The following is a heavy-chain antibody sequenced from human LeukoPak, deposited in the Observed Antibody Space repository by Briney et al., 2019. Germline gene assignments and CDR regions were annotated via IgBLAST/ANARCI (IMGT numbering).Heavy chain of an antibody. CDR2: INPNSGGT. CDR1: GYTFTGYY. Sequence: ASVKVSCKASGYTFTGYYMHWVRQAPGQGLEWMGWINPNSGGTNYAQKFQGRVTMTRDTSISTAYMELSRLRSDDTAVYYCAREGGGSYWQYFQHWGQGTLVTVSS. V-gene: IGHV1-2*02. J-gene: IGHJ1*01. CDR3: AREGGGSYWQYFQH. D-gene: IGHD1-26*01.